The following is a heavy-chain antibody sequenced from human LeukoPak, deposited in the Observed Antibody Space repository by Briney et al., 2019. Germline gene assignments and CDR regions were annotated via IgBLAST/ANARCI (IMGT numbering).Heavy chain of an antibody. CDR2: INQDASAK. D-gene: IGHD1-7*01. Sequence: GGSLRLSCAASGFTLSSHWMTWVRQAPGKGLEWVDNINQDASAKYYVASVRGRFTISRDNAKNSIYLQMNSLRVDDTAVYYCARWNIRGTAHQLDYWGRGSLVTVAS. V-gene: IGHV3-7*01. J-gene: IGHJ4*02. CDR1: GFTLSSHW. CDR3: ARWNIRGTAHQLDY.